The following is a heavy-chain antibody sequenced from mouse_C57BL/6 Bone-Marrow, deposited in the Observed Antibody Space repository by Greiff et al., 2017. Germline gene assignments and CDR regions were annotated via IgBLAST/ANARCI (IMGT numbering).Heavy chain of an antibody. J-gene: IGHJ3*01. Sequence: QVQLQQPGAELVMPGASVKLSCKASGYTFTSYWMHWVKQRPGQGLEWIGEIYPSDSYTNYNQKFKGKSTLTVDKSSSTAYMQLSSLTSEDSAVYYCAREEIYYDYGFAYWGQGTLVTVSA. D-gene: IGHD2-4*01. V-gene: IGHV1-69*01. CDR3: AREEIYYDYGFAY. CDR1: GYTFTSYW. CDR2: IYPSDSYT.